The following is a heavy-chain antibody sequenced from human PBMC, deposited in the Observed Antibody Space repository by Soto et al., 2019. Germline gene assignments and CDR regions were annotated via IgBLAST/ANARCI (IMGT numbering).Heavy chain of an antibody. CDR3: AREGPRTFHYYYGMDV. Sequence: GGSLRLSCAASGFTFSSYGMHWVRQAPGKGLEWVAVIWYDGSNKYYADSVKGRFTISRDNSKNTLYLQMNSLRAEDTAVYYCAREGPRTFHYYYGMDVWGQGTTVTVSS. J-gene: IGHJ6*02. CDR2: IWYDGSNK. CDR1: GFTFSSYG. D-gene: IGHD1-7*01. V-gene: IGHV3-33*01.